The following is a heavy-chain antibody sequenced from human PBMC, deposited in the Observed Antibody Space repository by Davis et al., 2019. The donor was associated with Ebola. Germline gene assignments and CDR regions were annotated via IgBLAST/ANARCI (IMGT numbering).Heavy chain of an antibody. Sequence: SETLSLTCTVSGGSISSYYWNWIRQPPGKGLEWIGNIYYSGSTNYNPSLKSRVTISVDTSKNQFSLKLSSVTAADTAVYYCARDRSGYYDFWSGYPGWFDPWGQGTLVTVSS. CDR3: ARDRSGYYDFWSGYPGWFDP. CDR1: GGSISSYY. CDR2: IYYSGST. V-gene: IGHV4-59*01. D-gene: IGHD3-3*01. J-gene: IGHJ5*02.